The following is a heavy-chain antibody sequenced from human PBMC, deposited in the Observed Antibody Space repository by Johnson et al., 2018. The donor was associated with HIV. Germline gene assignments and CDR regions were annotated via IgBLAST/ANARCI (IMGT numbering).Heavy chain of an antibody. CDR1: GFTSSTSV. CDR2: ISHDASHI. V-gene: IGHV3-30*04. CDR3: ASKGPTSGRADAFDL. J-gene: IGHJ3*01. Sequence: QVQLVESGGDVVQPGRSLRLSCAASGFTSSTSVLHWVRQAPGKGLEWVSVISHDASHIFYADSVTGRFTISKDDSKNTVYLQMNSLRAEDTAVYYCASKGPTSGRADAFDLWGQGTMVTVSS.